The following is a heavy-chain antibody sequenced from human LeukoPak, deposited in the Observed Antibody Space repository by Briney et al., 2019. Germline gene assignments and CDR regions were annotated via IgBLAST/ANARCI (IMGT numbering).Heavy chain of an antibody. J-gene: IGHJ4*02. CDR1: GFTFSSYA. Sequence: PGGSLRLSCVASGFTFSSYAMRWVRQAPGEGREGVSAICGSGGSTYYADPVKGRFTISRDNPKNTLYLQMNSLRAEDTAVYYCAKATRRLIIGSRGVYYVDYCGEGTLVTVSP. CDR2: ICGSGGST. V-gene: IGHV3-23*01. D-gene: IGHD2/OR15-2a*01. CDR3: AKATRRLIIGSRGVYYVDY.